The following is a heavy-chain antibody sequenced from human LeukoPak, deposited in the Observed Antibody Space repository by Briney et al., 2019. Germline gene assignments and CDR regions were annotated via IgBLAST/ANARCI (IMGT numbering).Heavy chain of an antibody. CDR2: INRSGST. V-gene: IGHV4-34*01. CDR1: GGSFNGYY. J-gene: IGHJ6*02. D-gene: IGHD3-10*01. Sequence: SETLSRTCAVYGGSFNGYYWSWIRQPPGKGLEWIGEINRSGSTNYNPSLKSRVTISVDTSKNQFSLKLSSVTAADTAVYYCARIGSGIRYYYYGMDVWGQGTTVTVSS. CDR3: ARIGSGIRYYYYGMDV.